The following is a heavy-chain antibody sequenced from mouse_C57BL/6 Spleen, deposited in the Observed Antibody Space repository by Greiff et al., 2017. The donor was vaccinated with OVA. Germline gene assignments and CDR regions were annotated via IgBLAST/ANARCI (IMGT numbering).Heavy chain of an antibody. CDR3: ARWASLEYYNAMDY. J-gene: IGHJ4*01. CDR1: GYTFTSYW. Sequence: QVQLQQPGAELVKPGASVKLSCKASGYTFTSYWMQWVKQRPGQGLEWIGEIDPSDSYTNYNQKFKGKATLTVDTSSSTAYMQLSSLTSEDSAVYYGARWASLEYYNAMDYWGQGTSVTVSS. V-gene: IGHV1-50*01. CDR2: IDPSDSYT. D-gene: IGHD6-1*01.